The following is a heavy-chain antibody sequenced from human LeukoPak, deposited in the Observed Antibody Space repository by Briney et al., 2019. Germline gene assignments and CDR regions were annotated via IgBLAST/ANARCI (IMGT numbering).Heavy chain of an antibody. J-gene: IGHJ4*02. V-gene: IGHV4-39*07. CDR1: GGSISSTTYY. CDR2: IYHSGTT. D-gene: IGHD4-11*01. CDR3: AREGGLQHHFDY. Sequence: PSETLSLTCTVSGGSISSTTYYWGWIRQPPGKGLEWIGSIYHSGTTYYNPSLKSQVTISVDTSKNQFSLNLRSVTAADTAVYYCAREGGLQHHFDYWGQGTLVTVSS.